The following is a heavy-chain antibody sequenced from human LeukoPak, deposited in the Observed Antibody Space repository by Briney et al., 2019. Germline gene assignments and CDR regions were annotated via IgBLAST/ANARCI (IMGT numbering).Heavy chain of an antibody. CDR2: MNPNSGNT. Sequence: ASVKVSCKASGYTFTSYDINWVRQATGQGLEWMGWMNPNSGNTGYAQKFQGRVTMTRNTSISTAYMELSSLRSEDTAVYYCARGSYDSSGYYYGVGYWGQGTLVSVSS. J-gene: IGHJ4*02. D-gene: IGHD3-22*01. CDR1: GYTFTSYD. CDR3: ARGSYDSSGYYYGVGY. V-gene: IGHV1-8*01.